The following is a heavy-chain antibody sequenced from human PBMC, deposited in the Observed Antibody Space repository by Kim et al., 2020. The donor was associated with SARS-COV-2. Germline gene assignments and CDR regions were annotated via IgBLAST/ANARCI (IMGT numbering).Heavy chain of an antibody. CDR3: AKVVDSSGYYSPFDY. Sequence: GGSLRLSCAASGFTFSSYAMSWVRQAPGKGLEWVSAISGSGGSTYYADSVKGRFTISRDNSKNTLYLQMNSLRAEDTAVYYCAKVVDSSGYYSPFDYWGQGTLVTVSS. J-gene: IGHJ4*02. V-gene: IGHV3-23*01. D-gene: IGHD3-22*01. CDR1: GFTFSSYA. CDR2: ISGSGGST.